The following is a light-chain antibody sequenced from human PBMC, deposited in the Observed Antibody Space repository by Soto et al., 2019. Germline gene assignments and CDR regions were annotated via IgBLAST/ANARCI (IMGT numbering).Light chain of an antibody. Sequence: EIVLTHSPGTLSLSPGERASLSCRASQSVSSEKLAWYQQKPGQAPRLLIFGASGRATGIPERFSGSGSGTDFSLTISRLEPEDSAVYYCQQYGSSLLTFXGGTKVDIK. CDR1: QSVSSEK. CDR2: GAS. CDR3: QQYGSSLLT. J-gene: IGKJ4*01. V-gene: IGKV3-20*01.